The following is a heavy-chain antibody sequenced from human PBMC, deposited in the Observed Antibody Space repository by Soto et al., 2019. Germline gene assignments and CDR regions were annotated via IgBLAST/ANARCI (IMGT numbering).Heavy chain of an antibody. CDR2: IYYSGST. CDR1: GGSISSYY. V-gene: IGHV4-59*01. D-gene: IGHD2-15*01. CDR3: ARDENAYCSGGSCYSAWFDN. Sequence: PSETLSLTCTVSGGSISSYYWSWIRQPPGKGLEWIGYIYYSGSTNYNPSLKSRVTISVDTSKNQFSLKLSSVTAADTAVYYCARDENAYCSGGSCYSAWFDNWGQGTLVTVS. J-gene: IGHJ5*02.